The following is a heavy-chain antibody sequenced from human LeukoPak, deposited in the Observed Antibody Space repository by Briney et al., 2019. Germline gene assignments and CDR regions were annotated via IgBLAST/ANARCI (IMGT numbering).Heavy chain of an antibody. V-gene: IGHV4-39*01. CDR2: IYYSGST. J-gene: IGHJ4*02. CDR1: GGSISSSSYY. CDR3: ASTQGDDSSGYYGY. D-gene: IGHD3-22*01. Sequence: SETLSLTCTVSGGSISSSSYYWGWIRQPPGKGLEWIGSIYYSGSTYYNPSLKSRVTISVDTFKNQFSLKLSSVTAADTAVYYCASTQGDDSSGYYGYWGQGTLVTVSS.